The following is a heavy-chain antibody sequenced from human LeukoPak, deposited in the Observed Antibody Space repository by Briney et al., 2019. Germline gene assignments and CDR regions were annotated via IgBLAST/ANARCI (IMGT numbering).Heavy chain of an antibody. CDR1: GFTFSSHG. D-gene: IGHD3-16*01. CDR3: ARDDAYLRLDA. J-gene: IGHJ5*02. Sequence: GGSLRLSCVPASGFTFSSHGMHWVRQAPGKGLEWVAGIRFDGTKQYYRDSAKGRFTVSRDDSKNTLYLQMNSLRDEDTAVYYCARDDAYLRLDAWGQGTLVTVSS. CDR2: IRFDGTKQ. V-gene: IGHV3-33*01.